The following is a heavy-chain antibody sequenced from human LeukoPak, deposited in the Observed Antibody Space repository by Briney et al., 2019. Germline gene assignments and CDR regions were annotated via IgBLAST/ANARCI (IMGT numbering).Heavy chain of an antibody. D-gene: IGHD2-2*01. CDR1: GGFKRNYY. V-gene: IGHV4-59*13. Sequence: SETLSLTCTVSGGFKRNYYWSWIRQSPGEGLEWIGGIYNSGSTAYNPSLKSRVIISVDTSKNQFSLKVSSVTAADTAVYYCAREDGYCNSTNCHNGFDPWGQGTLVTVSS. CDR2: IYNSGST. CDR3: AREDGYCNSTNCHNGFDP. J-gene: IGHJ5*02.